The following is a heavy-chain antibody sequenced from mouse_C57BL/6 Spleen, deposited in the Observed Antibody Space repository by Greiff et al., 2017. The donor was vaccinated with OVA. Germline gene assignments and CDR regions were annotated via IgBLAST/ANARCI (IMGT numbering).Heavy chain of an antibody. CDR2: IEPCDSST. Sequence: QVQLQQPGAELVMPGASVKLSCKASGYTFTSYWMQWVKQRPGQGLEWIGEIEPCDSSTNYNQKFKGKSTLTVDKSSTTAYMQLSSLTSEDSAVYYGARASNSWFAYGGQGTLVTVSA. CDR1: GYTFTSYW. J-gene: IGHJ3*01. CDR3: ARASNSWFAY. D-gene: IGHD2-5*01. V-gene: IGHV1-69*01.